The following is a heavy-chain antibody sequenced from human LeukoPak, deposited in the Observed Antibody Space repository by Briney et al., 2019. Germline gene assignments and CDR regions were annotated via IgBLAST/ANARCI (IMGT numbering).Heavy chain of an antibody. J-gene: IGHJ4*02. CDR3: ARGLSVGRGVNKLYYFDY. CDR1: RDSIHSIYC. CDR2: ISYSGTT. Sequence: SETLSLTCTVSRDSIHSIYCWAWIRQPPGKGLEWIGTISYSGTTHDSPSLKSRVIISVDTPKKQFSLRLSSVTAADTAAYYCARGLSVGRGVNKLYYFDYWGQGPLVTVSS. V-gene: IGHV4-38-2*02. D-gene: IGHD3-10*01.